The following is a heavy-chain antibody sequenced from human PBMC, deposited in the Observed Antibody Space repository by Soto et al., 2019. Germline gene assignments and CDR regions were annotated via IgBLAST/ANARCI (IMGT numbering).Heavy chain of an antibody. CDR2: IYYSGST. Sequence: QVQLQESGPGLVKPSQTLSLTCTVSGGSISSGDYYWSWIRQPPGKGLEWIGYIYYSGSTYYNPSLKSRVTISGDTYKNQFSLKLSSVTAADTAVYYCARVGSGSYWFDPWGQGTLVTVSS. CDR3: ARVGSGSYWFDP. CDR1: GGSISSGDYY. J-gene: IGHJ5*02. V-gene: IGHV4-30-4*01. D-gene: IGHD1-26*01.